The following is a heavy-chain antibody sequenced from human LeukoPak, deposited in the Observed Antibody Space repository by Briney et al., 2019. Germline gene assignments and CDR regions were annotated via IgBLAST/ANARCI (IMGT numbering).Heavy chain of an antibody. CDR2: ISYDGNNK. CDR3: ARGNNVLMVTGCFDY. V-gene: IGHV3-30-3*01. CDR1: GFTFSNYD. D-gene: IGHD2-21*02. Sequence: GGSLRLSCAASGFTFSNYDTHWVRQAPGKGLEWVAVISYDGNNKDFADSVKGRFTISRDNSKNTLYLQMNSLRAEDTAVYYCARGNNVLMVTGCFDYWGQGTLVTVSS. J-gene: IGHJ4*02.